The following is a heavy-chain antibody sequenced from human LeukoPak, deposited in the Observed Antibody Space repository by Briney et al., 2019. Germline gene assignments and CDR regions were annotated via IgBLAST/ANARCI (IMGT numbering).Heavy chain of an antibody. Sequence: GGSLRLSCATSGFSFSTYAMNWVRQAPGQGLEWVLIIIGTTYTNYAESVKGRFTVSRDNSKSTLYLQMNSLRAEDTAVYYCAKDRVPDGLYNFDSWGRGTLVTVSS. D-gene: IGHD5-24*01. CDR2: IIGTTYT. CDR1: GFSFSTYA. V-gene: IGHV3-23*01. CDR3: AKDRVPDGLYNFDS. J-gene: IGHJ4*02.